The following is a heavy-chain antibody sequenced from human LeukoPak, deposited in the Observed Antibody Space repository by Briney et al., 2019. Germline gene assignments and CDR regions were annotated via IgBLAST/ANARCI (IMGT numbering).Heavy chain of an antibody. V-gene: IGHV3-7*03. J-gene: IGHJ4*02. Sequence: PGGSLRLSCAASGFSFSSYWMSWVRQAPGKGLEWVASIKQDGTETHYVDPVEGRFTISKDNAKNSLYLQLNSLRAEDTAVYYCAREDHSNYEYWGQGTLVTVSS. CDR2: IKQDGTET. CDR3: AREDHSNYEY. D-gene: IGHD4-11*01. CDR1: GFSFSSYW.